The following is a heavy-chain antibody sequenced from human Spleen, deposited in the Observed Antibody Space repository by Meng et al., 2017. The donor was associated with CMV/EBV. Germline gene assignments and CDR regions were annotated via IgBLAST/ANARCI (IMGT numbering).Heavy chain of an antibody. CDR3: AKDLRSTPDPGIVVVPAFDY. CDR2: IKQDGSEK. Sequence: GGSLRLSCAASGFTFSSYWMSWVRQAPGKGLEWVANIKQDGSEKYYVDSVKGRFTISRDNAKNSLYLQMNSLSAEDTAVYYCAKDLRSTPDPGIVVVPAFDYWGQGTLVTVSS. D-gene: IGHD2-2*01. V-gene: IGHV3-7*03. J-gene: IGHJ4*02. CDR1: GFTFSSYW.